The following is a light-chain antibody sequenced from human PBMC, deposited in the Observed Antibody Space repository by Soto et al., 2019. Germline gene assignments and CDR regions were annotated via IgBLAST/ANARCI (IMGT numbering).Light chain of an antibody. Sequence: DIQMTQSPSSLSASVGDRVTITCRASQSISSYLYWYQQKPGKAPKVLIYAASSLNYGVPSRFSGSGSGTEFTLTISSLQPDDFATYYCQQYNFSPFTFGPGTTVHMK. CDR2: AAS. CDR1: QSISSY. V-gene: IGKV1-5*01. CDR3: QQYNFSPFT. J-gene: IGKJ3*01.